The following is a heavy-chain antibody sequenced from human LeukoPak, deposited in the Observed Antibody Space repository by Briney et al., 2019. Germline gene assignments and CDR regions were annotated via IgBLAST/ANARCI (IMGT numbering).Heavy chain of an antibody. CDR3: ASSANYYGSGSYF. V-gene: IGHV3-66*01. D-gene: IGHD3-10*01. CDR2: IYSGGST. CDR1: GFTFSSNY. Sequence: GGSLRLSCAASGFTFSSNYMSWVRQAPGKGLEWVSVIYSGGSTYYADSVKGRFTISRDNSKNTLYLQMNSLRAEDTAVYYCASSANYYGSGSYFRGQGTLVTVSS. J-gene: IGHJ4*02.